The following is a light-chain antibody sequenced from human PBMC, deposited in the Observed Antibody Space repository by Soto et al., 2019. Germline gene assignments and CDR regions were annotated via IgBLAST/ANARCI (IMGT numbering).Light chain of an antibody. V-gene: IGKV3-15*01. CDR2: GAS. Sequence: IVMTQSPAVLSVSPGERATLSCRASQSVSSDLAWYQQKPGQAPRLLIYGASTRATGIPARFSGSGSGTEFTLTISSLQSEDFAVYYCQHFYSWPPSFGGGTKVEIK. J-gene: IGKJ4*01. CDR1: QSVSSD. CDR3: QHFYSWPPS.